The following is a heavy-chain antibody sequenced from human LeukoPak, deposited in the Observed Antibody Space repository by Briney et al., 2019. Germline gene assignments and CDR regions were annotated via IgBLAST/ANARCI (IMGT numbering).Heavy chain of an antibody. CDR2: IYYSGTT. CDR1: GGSISSYY. J-gene: IGHJ6*02. D-gene: IGHD6-6*01. CDR3: ARHNTSSGYHGMDV. V-gene: IGHV4-59*08. Sequence: PSETLSLTCTVSGGSISSYYCNWLRQPPGKGLESIGYIYYSGTTNYNPSLKSRVTMSVDTSKNQFSLKLSSVTAADTAVYYCARHNTSSGYHGMDVWGQGTTVTVSS.